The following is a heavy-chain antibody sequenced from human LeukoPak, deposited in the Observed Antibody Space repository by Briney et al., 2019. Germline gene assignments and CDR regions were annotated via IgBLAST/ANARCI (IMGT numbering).Heavy chain of an antibody. J-gene: IGHJ4*02. D-gene: IGHD6-6*01. Sequence: ASVKVSCKASGYTFTGYYMHWVRQAPGQGLEWMGWINPNSGGTNYAQKFQGRVTMTRDTSISTAYMELSRLRSDDTAVHYCARIPEYSSSSAHYWGQGTLVTVSS. CDR3: ARIPEYSSSSAHY. CDR1: GYTFTGYY. CDR2: INPNSGGT. V-gene: IGHV1-2*02.